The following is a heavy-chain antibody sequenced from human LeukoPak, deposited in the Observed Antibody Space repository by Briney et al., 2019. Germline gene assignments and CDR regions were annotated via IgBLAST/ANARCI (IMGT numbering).Heavy chain of an antibody. CDR3: ARLGWELQSAFDY. Sequence: GESLQISCKGSGYSFTNYWIGWVRQLPGKGLEWMGIIYPGDSDTRYSPSFQGQVTISADKSISTAYLQWSSLKASDTAMYYCARLGWELQSAFDYWGQGTLVTVSS. D-gene: IGHD2-15*01. CDR2: IYPGDSDT. J-gene: IGHJ4*02. CDR1: GYSFTNYW. V-gene: IGHV5-51*01.